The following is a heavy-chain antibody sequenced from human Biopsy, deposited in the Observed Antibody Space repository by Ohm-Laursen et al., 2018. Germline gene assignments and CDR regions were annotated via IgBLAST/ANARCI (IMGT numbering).Heavy chain of an antibody. CDR3: AADINVWNVNY. Sequence: SVKVSCKASGGTFQKYGVTWVRQAPGQGLEWMGGFAPENGKTIYAQKFQGRVTMTEDTSTDTAYMELSSLRSEDTAVYYCAADINVWNVNYWGQGTQVTVSS. D-gene: IGHD1-1*01. J-gene: IGHJ4*02. CDR2: FAPENGKT. CDR1: GGTFQKYG. V-gene: IGHV1-24*01.